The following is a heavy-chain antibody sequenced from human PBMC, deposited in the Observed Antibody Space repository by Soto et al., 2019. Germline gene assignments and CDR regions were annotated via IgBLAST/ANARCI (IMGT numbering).Heavy chain of an antibody. J-gene: IGHJ6*03. CDR3: EKDLSLYCSGGSCYYSGYYMDV. Sequence: GGSLRLSCAASGFTFSSYGMHWVRQAPGKGLEWVAVISYDGSNKYYADSVKGRFTISRDNSKNTLYLQMNSLRAEDTAVYYCEKDLSLYCSGGSCYYSGYYMDVWGKGTTVTVSS. V-gene: IGHV3-30*18. CDR1: GFTFSSYG. D-gene: IGHD2-15*01. CDR2: ISYDGSNK.